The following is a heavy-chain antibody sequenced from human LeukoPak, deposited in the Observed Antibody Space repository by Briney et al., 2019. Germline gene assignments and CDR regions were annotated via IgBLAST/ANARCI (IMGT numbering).Heavy chain of an antibody. Sequence: SETLSLTCTVSGDSISTYYWSWIRQAPGKRLEWIGEIYHTRITNYNPFLKSRVTMSIDTSKNHFSLRLSSVSAADTALYFCARKAVSGTYFDSWGRGTLVIVPS. CDR1: GDSISTYY. J-gene: IGHJ4*02. D-gene: IGHD6-13*01. CDR3: ARKAVSGTYFDS. CDR2: IYHTRIT. V-gene: IGHV4-59*12.